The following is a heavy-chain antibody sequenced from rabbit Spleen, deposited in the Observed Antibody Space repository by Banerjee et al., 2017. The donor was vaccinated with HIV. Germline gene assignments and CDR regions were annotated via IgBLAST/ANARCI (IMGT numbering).Heavy chain of an antibody. CDR1: GFTLSSYY. J-gene: IGHJ4*01. D-gene: IGHD1-1*01. CDR3: ARGGASSSGYPNL. Sequence: QLEESAGGLVQPGGSLKLSCKASGFTLSSYYMNCVRQAPGKGLEWIGYIDPVFGITYYANSVKGRFTISSDNAQNTVFLQMTSLTASDTATYFCARGGASSSGYPNLWGPGTLVTVS. V-gene: IGHV1S7*01. CDR2: IDPVFGIT.